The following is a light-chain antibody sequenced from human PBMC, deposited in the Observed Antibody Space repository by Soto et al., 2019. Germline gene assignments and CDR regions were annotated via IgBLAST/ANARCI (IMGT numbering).Light chain of an antibody. CDR3: AAWDDSLNVLV. CDR2: NNN. J-gene: IGLJ1*01. CDR1: SSNIGSNT. Sequence: QSVLTQPPSASGTPGQRVTISCSGSSSNIGSNTVNWYQQLPGTAPKLLIYNNNQRPSGVPDRFSGSKSGTSASLAISGLQSKDEADYYCAAWDDSLNVLVFGTGTKLTVL. V-gene: IGLV1-44*01.